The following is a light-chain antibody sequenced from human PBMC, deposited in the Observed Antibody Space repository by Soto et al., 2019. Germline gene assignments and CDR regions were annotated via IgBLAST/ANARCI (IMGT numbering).Light chain of an antibody. J-gene: IGKJ3*01. CDR1: QGIRND. CDR3: LQKLFYPFT. CDR2: EAS. Sequence: AIQMTQSPSSLSASVGDRVTITCRASQGIRNDLDWFQQKPGKAPKLLIYEASNLQSGVPARFSGRGSGTDFTLTISRLQPEDFATYYCLQKLFYPFTFGPGTKVDMK. V-gene: IGKV1-6*01.